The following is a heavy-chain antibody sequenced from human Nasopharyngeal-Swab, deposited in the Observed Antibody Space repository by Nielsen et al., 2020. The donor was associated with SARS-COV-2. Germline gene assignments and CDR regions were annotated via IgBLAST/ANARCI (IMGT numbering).Heavy chain of an antibody. V-gene: IGHV4-34*01. Sequence: SQTLSLTCAVYGGSFSVYYWSWIRQPPGKGLEWIGEINHSGSTNYNPSLKSRVTISVDTSKNQFSLKLSSVTAADTAVYYCARGLYSFDIWGQGTMVTVSS. CDR1: GGSFSVYY. CDR3: ARGLYSFDI. J-gene: IGHJ3*02. D-gene: IGHD2-2*02. CDR2: INHSGST.